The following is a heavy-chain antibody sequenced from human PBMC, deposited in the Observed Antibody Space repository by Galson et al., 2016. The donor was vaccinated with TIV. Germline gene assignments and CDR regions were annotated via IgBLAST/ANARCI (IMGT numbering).Heavy chain of an antibody. V-gene: IGHV3-30-3*01. CDR1: GFSFSRSA. Sequence: SLRLSCAASGFSFSRSAMHWVRQAPGRGLEWVAVISYDGTNRYYAESVKGRLTIFRENSRNNLYLQINSVKTEDTALYYCATSTVGENIHYYGMDVWGQGTPVTVSS. J-gene: IGHJ6*02. CDR2: ISYDGTNR. CDR3: ATSTVGENIHYYGMDV. D-gene: IGHD1-26*01.